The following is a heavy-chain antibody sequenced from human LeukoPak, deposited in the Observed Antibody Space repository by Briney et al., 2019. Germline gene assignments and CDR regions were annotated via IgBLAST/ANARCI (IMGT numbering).Heavy chain of an antibody. J-gene: IGHJ4*02. CDR1: GGTFSSYA. D-gene: IGHD3-9*01. Sequence: SVKVSCKASGGTFSSYAISWVRQAPGQGLEWMGGIIPIFGTANYAQKFQGRGTITTDESTSTAYMELSSLRSEDTAVYYCARATYYDILTGPRGNYFDYWGQGTLVTVSS. V-gene: IGHV1-69*05. CDR3: ARATYYDILTGPRGNYFDY. CDR2: IIPIFGTA.